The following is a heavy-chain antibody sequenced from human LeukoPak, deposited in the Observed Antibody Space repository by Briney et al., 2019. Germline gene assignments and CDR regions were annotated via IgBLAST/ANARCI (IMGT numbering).Heavy chain of an antibody. J-gene: IGHJ4*02. CDR2: INAGNGNT. D-gene: IGHD3-9*01. V-gene: IGHV1-3*01. CDR1: GYTFTSYA. Sequence: ASVKASCKASGYTFTSYAMHWVRQAPGQRLEWMGWINAGNGNTKYSQKFQGRVTITRDTSASTAYMELSSLRSEDTAVYYCAREYFDWSPSFDYWGQGTLVTVSS. CDR3: AREYFDWSPSFDY.